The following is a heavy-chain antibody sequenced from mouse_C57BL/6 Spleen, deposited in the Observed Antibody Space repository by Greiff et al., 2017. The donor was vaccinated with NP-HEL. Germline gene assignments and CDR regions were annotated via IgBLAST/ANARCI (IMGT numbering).Heavy chain of an antibody. CDR1: GYAFSSSW. Sequence: QVQLKESGPELVKPGASVKISCKASGYAFSSSWMNWVKQRPGKGLEWIGRIYPGDGDTNYNGKFKGKATLTADKSSSTAYMQLSSLTSEDSAVYFCAREAVWSRGAMDYWGQGTSVTVSS. J-gene: IGHJ4*01. CDR2: IYPGDGDT. CDR3: AREAVWSRGAMDY. D-gene: IGHD2-2*01. V-gene: IGHV1-82*01.